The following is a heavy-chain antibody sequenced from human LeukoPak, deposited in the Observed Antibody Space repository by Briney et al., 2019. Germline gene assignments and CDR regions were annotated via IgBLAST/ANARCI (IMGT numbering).Heavy chain of an antibody. Sequence: PSETLSLTCTVSGGSISSHYWSWIRQPPGKGLEWIGYIYYSGSTNYNPSLKSRVTMSVDTSKNQFSLKLSSVTAADTAVYYCAREPLEAYYYYGMDVWGQGTTVTVSS. CDR3: AREPLEAYYYYGMDV. CDR2: IYYSGST. J-gene: IGHJ6*02. V-gene: IGHV4-59*11. D-gene: IGHD3-3*02. CDR1: GGSISSHY.